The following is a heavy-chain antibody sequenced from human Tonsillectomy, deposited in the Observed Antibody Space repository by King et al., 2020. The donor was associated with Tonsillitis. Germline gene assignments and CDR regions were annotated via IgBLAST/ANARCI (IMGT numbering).Heavy chain of an antibody. Sequence: QLQESGPGLVKPSGTLSLTCAVSGVSISSSNWWSWVRQPPGKGLEWIGEIYHSGSTNYNPSLKSRVIISVDKSKTQFSLKLSSVTAADTAVYYCARRTYFYYGSGRDGDAFDIWGQGTMVTVPS. V-gene: IGHV4-4*02. CDR3: ARRTYFYYGSGRDGDAFDI. CDR1: GVSISSSNW. CDR2: IYHSGST. J-gene: IGHJ3*02. D-gene: IGHD3-22*01.